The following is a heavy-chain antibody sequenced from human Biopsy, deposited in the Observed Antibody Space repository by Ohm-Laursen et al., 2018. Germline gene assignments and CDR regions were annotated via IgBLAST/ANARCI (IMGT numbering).Heavy chain of an antibody. D-gene: IGHD2-15*01. V-gene: IGHV3-72*01. CDR1: GFTFSDHY. J-gene: IGHJ4*02. Sequence: GSLRLSCTASGFTFSDHYMEWVRQAPGKGLEWVGRSRNKANSYTTEYAASVKGRFTISRDESETSMYLQMSGLKTEDTAVYYCARMFVRPGPCSGGTCYPGDDYWGQGTLVTVSS. CDR2: SRNKANSYTT. CDR3: ARMFVRPGPCSGGTCYPGDDY.